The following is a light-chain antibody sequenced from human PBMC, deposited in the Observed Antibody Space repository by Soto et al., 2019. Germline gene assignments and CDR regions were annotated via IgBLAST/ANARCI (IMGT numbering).Light chain of an antibody. CDR1: QSITNK. J-gene: IGKJ1*01. CDR2: DTS. V-gene: IGKV3-15*01. CDR3: QQYKTWPRT. Sequence: ETVMTQSPATLSVSPGERATLSCRASQSITNKVAWYQQRPGQAPRLLIYDTSTRATGIPARFSGSGSGTEFTLTISSLQSEVFAVYYCQQYKTWPRTFGQGTKVEI.